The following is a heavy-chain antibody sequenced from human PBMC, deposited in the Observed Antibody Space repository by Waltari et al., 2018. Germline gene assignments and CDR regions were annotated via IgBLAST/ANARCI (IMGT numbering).Heavy chain of an antibody. D-gene: IGHD3-9*01. CDR2: INHSGST. V-gene: IGHV4-34*01. CDR1: GGSFSGYY. CDR3: ARGTNYDILTGYYTPSTRWFDP. Sequence: QVQLQQWGAGLLKPSETLSLTCAVYGGSFSGYYWRWIRQPPGKGLEWIGEINHSGSTNYNPSLKSRVTISVDTSKNQFSLKLSSVTAADTAVYYCARGTNYDILTGYYTPSTRWFDPWGQGTLVTVSS. J-gene: IGHJ5*02.